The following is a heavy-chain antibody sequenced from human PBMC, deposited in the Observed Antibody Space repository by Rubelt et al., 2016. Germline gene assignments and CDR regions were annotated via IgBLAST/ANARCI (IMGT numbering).Heavy chain of an antibody. D-gene: IGHD1-26*01. CDR1: GFTFSSYH. J-gene: IGHJ5*02. V-gene: IGHV3-66*01. CDR2: IYSGGST. Sequence: EVQLLESGGGLVQPGGSLRLSCAAEGFTFSSYHMTWVRQAPGKGLEWVSVIYSGGSTYYADSVKGRFTISRDYSKNKLYLQMNSLRAEDTAVYYWTRGYYSFDPRGQGALVTVS. CDR3: TRGYYSFDP.